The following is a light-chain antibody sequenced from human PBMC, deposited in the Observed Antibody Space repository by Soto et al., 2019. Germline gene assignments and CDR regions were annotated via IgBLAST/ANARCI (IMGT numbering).Light chain of an antibody. CDR1: QSVSSN. CDR3: QKYNNWPRGTT. J-gene: IGKJ4*01. CDR2: GAS. Sequence: EIVMTQSPATLSVSQEERATLSCRASQSVSSNLAWYQQKPGQAPRLLIYGASTRATGIPARFSGSGSGTEFTLTISSLQSEDFAVYYCQKYNNWPRGTTFGGGTKVEIK. V-gene: IGKV3-15*01.